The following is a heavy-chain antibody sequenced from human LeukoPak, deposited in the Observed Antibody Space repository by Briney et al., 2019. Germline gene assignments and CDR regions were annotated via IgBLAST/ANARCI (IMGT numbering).Heavy chain of an antibody. CDR2: IYYSGST. CDR1: GGSISSCGYY. D-gene: IGHD1-26*01. Sequence: PSETLSLTCTVSGGSISSCGYYWSWIRQHPGKGLEWIGYIYYSGSTYYNPSLKSRVTISVDTSKNQFSLKLSSVTAADTAVYYCARGRGAGFDPWGQGTLVTVSS. CDR3: ARGRGAGFDP. J-gene: IGHJ5*02. V-gene: IGHV4-31*03.